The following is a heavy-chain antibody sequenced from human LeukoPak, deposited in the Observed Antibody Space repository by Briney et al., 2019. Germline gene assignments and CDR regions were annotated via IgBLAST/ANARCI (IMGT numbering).Heavy chain of an antibody. V-gene: IGHV4-30-4*01. D-gene: IGHD3-22*01. J-gene: IGHJ3*02. CDR2: IYYSGST. CDR1: GGSISSGDYY. CDR3: AREVRYYYDSSGYSLDAFDI. Sequence: PSQTLSLTCTVSGGSISSGDYYWSWIRQPPGKGLEWIGYIYYSGSTYYNPSLKSRVTISVDTSKNQFSLKLSSVTAADTAVYYCAREVRYYYDSSGYSLDAFDIWGQGTMVTVSS.